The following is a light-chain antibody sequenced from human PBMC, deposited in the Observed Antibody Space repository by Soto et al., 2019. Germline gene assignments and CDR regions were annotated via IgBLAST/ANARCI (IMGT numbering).Light chain of an antibody. CDR2: GAS. CDR3: HQYGSSPGT. Sequence: EIVLTQSPGTLSLSPGERATLSCRAIQSVSSSYLAWYQQKPGHAPRLLIYGASSRATGIPDRFSGSGSGTDFTLTISRLEPEDFAVYYCHQYGSSPGTFGQGTKVEIK. CDR1: QSVSSSY. V-gene: IGKV3-20*01. J-gene: IGKJ1*01.